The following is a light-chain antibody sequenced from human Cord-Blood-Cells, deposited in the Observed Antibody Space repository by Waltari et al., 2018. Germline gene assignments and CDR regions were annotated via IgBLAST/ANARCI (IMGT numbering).Light chain of an antibody. J-gene: IGKJ1*01. CDR3: QQYNNWPPTWT. Sequence: EIVMTQSPATLSVSPGERATLSCRASQSVSSNLAWYQQKPGQAPRLLIYGASTGATGIPARFSGSWSGTEFTLTISSLQSEDFAVYYCQQYNNWPPTWTFGQGTKVEIK. V-gene: IGKV3-15*01. CDR1: QSVSSN. CDR2: GAS.